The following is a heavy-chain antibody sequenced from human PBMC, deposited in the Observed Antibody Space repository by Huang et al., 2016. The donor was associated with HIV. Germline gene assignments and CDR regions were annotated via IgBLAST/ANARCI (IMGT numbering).Heavy chain of an antibody. CDR1: GLHFGAYG. CDR2: SSSKSHGGTT. V-gene: IGHV3-49*03. D-gene: IGHD6-19*01. Sequence: EVQLVESGGTLIQPGRSLRLSCTASGLHFGAYGMSWFRLAPGKGLEWVGLSSSKSHGGTTDDAATVKGRFIVSRDDSKNIAYLRMSSLKTEDTAVYYCSTVGGGIDYIGYTSAYYATGGYWCQGTLVTVSS. J-gene: IGHJ4*02. CDR3: STVGGGIDYIGYTSAYYATGGY.